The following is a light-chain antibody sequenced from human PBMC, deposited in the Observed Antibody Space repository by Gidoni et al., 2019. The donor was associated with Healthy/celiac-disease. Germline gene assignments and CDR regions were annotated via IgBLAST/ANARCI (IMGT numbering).Light chain of an antibody. CDR3: YSTDSSGNGV. V-gene: IGLV3-10*01. CDR1: ALPKKY. J-gene: IGLJ2*01. CDR2: EDR. Sequence: SYELTQPPSVSVSPGHTARITCSGDALPKKYAYWYQQKSGQAPVLVIYEDRKRPSGIPERFSGSSSGTMATLTISGAQVEDEADYYCYSTDSSGNGVFGGGTKLTVL.